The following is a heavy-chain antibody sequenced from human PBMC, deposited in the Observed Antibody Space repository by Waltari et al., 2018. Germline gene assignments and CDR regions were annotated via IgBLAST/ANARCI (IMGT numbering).Heavy chain of an antibody. Sequence: QVQLVQSGAEVKKPGSSVKVYCQASGDTFSSYAISWLRKAQRQGLEWMGGSIPIFGTANYAQKCQGRVTITADESTSTAYMELSSLRSEDTAVYYCARDEGVGATRYYYGMDVWGQGTTVTVSS. V-gene: IGHV1-69*01. D-gene: IGHD1-26*01. CDR3: ARDEGVGATRYYYGMDV. CDR1: GDTFSSYA. J-gene: IGHJ6*02. CDR2: SIPIFGTA.